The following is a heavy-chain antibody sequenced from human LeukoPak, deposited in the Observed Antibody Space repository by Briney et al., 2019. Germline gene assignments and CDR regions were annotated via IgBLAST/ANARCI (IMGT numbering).Heavy chain of an antibody. CDR3: ARDESGGRGIQLPMYYFDY. J-gene: IGHJ4*02. V-gene: IGHV1-2*02. CDR2: INPNSGGT. D-gene: IGHD5-18*01. Sequence: ASVKVSCKASGYTFTGYYMHWVRQAPGQWLEWMGWINPNSGGTNYAQKFQGRVTMTRDTSISTAYMELSRLRSDDTAVYYCARDESGGRGIQLPMYYFDYWGQGTLVTVSS. CDR1: GYTFTGYY.